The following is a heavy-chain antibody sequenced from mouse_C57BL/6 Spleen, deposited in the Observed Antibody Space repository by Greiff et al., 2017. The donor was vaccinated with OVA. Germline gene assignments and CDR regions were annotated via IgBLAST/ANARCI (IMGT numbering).Heavy chain of an antibody. CDR3: ARGGLQFAY. J-gene: IGHJ3*01. CDR1: GYAFSSSW. Sequence: QVQLKQSGPELVKPGASVKISCKASGYAFSSSWMNWVKQRPGKGLEWIGRIYPGDGDTNYNGKFKGKATLTADKSSSTAYMQLSSLTSEDSAVYFCARGGLQFAYWGQGTLVTVSA. V-gene: IGHV1-82*01. CDR2: IYPGDGDT. D-gene: IGHD2-4*01.